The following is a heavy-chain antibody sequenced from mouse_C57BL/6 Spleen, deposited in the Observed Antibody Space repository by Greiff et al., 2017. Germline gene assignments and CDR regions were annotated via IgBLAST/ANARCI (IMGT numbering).Heavy chain of an antibody. Sequence: QVQLQQPGTELVKPGASVKLSCKASGYTFTSYWMHWVKQRPGQGLEWIGNINPSNGGTNYNEKFKSKATLTVDKSSSTAYMQLSSLTSEDSAVYDCARVYYGSSAYYYAMDYWGQGTSVTVSS. D-gene: IGHD1-1*01. J-gene: IGHJ4*01. V-gene: IGHV1-53*01. CDR3: ARVYYGSSAYYYAMDY. CDR2: INPSNGGT. CDR1: GYTFTSYW.